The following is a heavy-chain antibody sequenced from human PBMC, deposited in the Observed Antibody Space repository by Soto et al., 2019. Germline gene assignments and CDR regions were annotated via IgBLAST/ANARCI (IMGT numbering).Heavy chain of an antibody. CDR1: GYTFTDYW. CDR3: ARNISNFRYYCYAMEV. V-gene: IGHV5-51*01. J-gene: IGHJ6*01. D-gene: IGHD4-4*01. Sequence: PGESLKISCKGSGYTFTDYWIGWVRQLPGKGLEWMGIIYPGDSDTRYSPSFQGHVTITVDKSTSTAYLQWNTLKASDTAMYYCARNISNFRYYCYAMEVWAQGTTVTLSS. CDR2: IYPGDSDT.